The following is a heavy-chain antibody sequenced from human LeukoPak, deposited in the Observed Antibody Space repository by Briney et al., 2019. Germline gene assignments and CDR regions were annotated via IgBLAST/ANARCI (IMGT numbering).Heavy chain of an antibody. V-gene: IGHV3-33*01. CDR2: IWYDGSYK. J-gene: IGHJ4*02. D-gene: IGHD3-10*01. CDR1: GFTFSSYS. Sequence: GGSLRLSCAASGFTFSSYSIHWVRQAPGKGLEWVAVIWYDGSYKYYADSLKGRFTISRDNSKNTLYLQMNSLRAEDTAVYYCARDSGSGSLQPDYWGQGTLVTVSS. CDR3: ARDSGSGSLQPDY.